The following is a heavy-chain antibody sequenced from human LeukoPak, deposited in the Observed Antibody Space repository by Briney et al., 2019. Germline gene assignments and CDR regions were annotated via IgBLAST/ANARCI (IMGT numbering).Heavy chain of an antibody. D-gene: IGHD1-20*01. J-gene: IGHJ4*02. CDR3: ARDSPNWNDASTPLNY. V-gene: IGHV1-69*05. Sequence: SVKVSCKASGGTFSSYAISWVRQAPGQGLEWMGGIIPIFGTANYAQKFQGRVTITTDESTSTAYMELSSLRSEDTAVYYCARDSPNWNDASTPLNYWGQGTLVTVSS. CDR1: GGTFSSYA. CDR2: IIPIFGTA.